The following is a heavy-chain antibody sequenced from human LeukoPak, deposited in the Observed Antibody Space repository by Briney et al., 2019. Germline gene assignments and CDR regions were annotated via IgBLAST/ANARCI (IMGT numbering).Heavy chain of an antibody. D-gene: IGHD6-13*01. CDR3: AREVYSSSFRFDP. V-gene: IGHV3-7*01. J-gene: IGHJ5*02. Sequence: GGSLRLSCAASGFTFSNYLMTWVRQAPGKGLEWVANIKKDGSEKNYVDSVKGRFTISRDNAKNSLYLQMNSLRAEETAVYYCAREVYSSSFRFDPWGQGTLVTVSS. CDR1: GFTFSNYL. CDR2: IKKDGSEK.